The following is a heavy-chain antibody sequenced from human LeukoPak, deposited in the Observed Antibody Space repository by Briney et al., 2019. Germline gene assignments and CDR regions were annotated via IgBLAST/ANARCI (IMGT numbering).Heavy chain of an antibody. D-gene: IGHD3-10*01. Sequence: GTSLRLSCTASGFTFSSYWMHWVRQAPGKGLVWVSRIHSDGSTTSYADSVKGRFTISRDNAKNTLYLQMNSLRAEDTAVYYCARRAGSAESHSIDYWGQGTLVTVSS. CDR1: GFTFSSYW. J-gene: IGHJ4*02. CDR3: ARRAGSAESHSIDY. CDR2: IHSDGSTT. V-gene: IGHV3-74*01.